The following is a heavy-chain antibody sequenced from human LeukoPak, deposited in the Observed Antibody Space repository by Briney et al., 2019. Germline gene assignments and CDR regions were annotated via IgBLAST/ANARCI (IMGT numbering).Heavy chain of an antibody. CDR2: IYRNADGGAT. CDR1: GFTFSNAW. Sequence: GGSLRLSCAASGFTFSNAWMTWVRQAPGKGLEWVGRIYRNADGGATDYAAPVKGRFTISRDDSKNTLYLQMNSLKTEDTAVYYCTTDSYCSTTTCYASSNYYYGLDAWGQGTSVTVSS. CDR3: TTDSYCSTTTCYASSNYYYGLDA. J-gene: IGHJ6*02. V-gene: IGHV3-15*05. D-gene: IGHD2-2*01.